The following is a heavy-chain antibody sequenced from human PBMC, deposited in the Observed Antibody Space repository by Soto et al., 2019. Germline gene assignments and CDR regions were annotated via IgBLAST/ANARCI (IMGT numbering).Heavy chain of an antibody. V-gene: IGHV1-69*01. Sequence: QVQLVQSGAEVKEPGSSVKVSCTASGGTVSNYPISWVRQAPGQGLEWMGGIIPMFGTPNYALKFQGRVTITADESTSTAYMELSRRRYDDTAVYYCARHARHLEWLQPFDYWGQGALVTVSS. CDR3: ARHARHLEWLQPFDY. CDR2: IIPMFGTP. CDR1: GGTVSNYP. D-gene: IGHD3-3*01. J-gene: IGHJ4*02.